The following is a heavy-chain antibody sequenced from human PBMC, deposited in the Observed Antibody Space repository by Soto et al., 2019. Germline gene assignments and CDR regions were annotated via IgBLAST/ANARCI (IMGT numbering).Heavy chain of an antibody. CDR2: IIPILGIA. CDR3: ARAVYSSSCRGNYYYYMDV. CDR1: GGTFSSYT. Sequence: QVQLVQSGAEVKKPGSSVKVSCKASGGTFSSYTISWVRQAPGQGLEWMGRIIPILGIANYAQKFQGRVTITADKSTSTAYMELSSLRSEDTAVYYCARAVYSSSCRGNYYYYMDVWGKVTTVTVSS. V-gene: IGHV1-69*02. D-gene: IGHD6-6*01. J-gene: IGHJ6*03.